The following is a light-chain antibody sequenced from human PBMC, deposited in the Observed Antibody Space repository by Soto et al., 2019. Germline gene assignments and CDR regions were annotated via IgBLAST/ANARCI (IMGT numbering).Light chain of an antibody. J-gene: IGKJ1*01. Sequence: DIQMTQSPSTLSASVGDRATITCRASQSISSWLAGYHQKPGKAPKLLIYDASSLESGVPSRFSGSGSGTEFTLTISSLQPDDFSTYYSQKYNSFWTFGQGTKVEIK. CDR1: QSISSW. V-gene: IGKV1-5*01. CDR2: DAS. CDR3: QKYNSFWT.